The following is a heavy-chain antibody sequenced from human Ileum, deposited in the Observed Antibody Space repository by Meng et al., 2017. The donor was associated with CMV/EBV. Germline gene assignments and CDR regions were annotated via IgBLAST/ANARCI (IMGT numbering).Heavy chain of an antibody. V-gene: IGHV3-23*01. J-gene: IGHJ6*02. Sequence: GEALKISWAASGFTLSSYTMSWVRQAPVKGLEWVSAISGSGGSTYYADSVKGRFTISRDNSKNTLYLQMNSLRAEDTAVYYCAKEGKGGTIFGVVIDPYYYGMDVWGQGTTVTVSS. CDR3: AKEGKGGTIFGVVIDPYYYGMDV. CDR1: GFTLSSYT. CDR2: ISGSGGST. D-gene: IGHD3-3*01.